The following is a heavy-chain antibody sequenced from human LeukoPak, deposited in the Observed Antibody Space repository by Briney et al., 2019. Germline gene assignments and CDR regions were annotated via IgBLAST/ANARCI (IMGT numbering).Heavy chain of an antibody. CDR1: GFTFSSYG. J-gene: IGHJ4*02. CDR2: ISDSGDST. Sequence: GGSLRLSCAASGFTFSSYGMTWVRQAPGRGLEWVSGISDSGDSTYYADSVKGRFTISRDNSKNTVYLQMNSLRAEDTAVYYCAKDGIAVAGTSAWYWGQGTQVTVSS. D-gene: IGHD6-19*01. CDR3: AKDGIAVAGTSAWY. V-gene: IGHV3-23*01.